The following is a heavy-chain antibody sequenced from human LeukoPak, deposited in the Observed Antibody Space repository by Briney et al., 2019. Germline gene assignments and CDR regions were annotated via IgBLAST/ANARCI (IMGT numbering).Heavy chain of an antibody. Sequence: PSETLSLTCTVSGCSISSYYWSWIRQPPGKGLEWIGYIYYSGSTNYNPSLKSRVTISVDTSKNQFSLKLSSVTAADTAVYYCARGVVYTGFDYWGQGTLVTVSS. J-gene: IGHJ4*02. CDR1: GCSISSYY. CDR2: IYYSGST. CDR3: ARGVVYTGFDY. V-gene: IGHV4-59*01. D-gene: IGHD2-2*01.